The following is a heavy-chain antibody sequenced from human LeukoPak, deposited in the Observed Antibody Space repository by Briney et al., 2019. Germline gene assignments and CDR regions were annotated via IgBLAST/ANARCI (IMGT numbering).Heavy chain of an antibody. D-gene: IGHD2-2*02. CDR3: AREMGVVPTAIPTVDS. Sequence: ASVKLSCKASGYTFTGHFMHWVRQAPGQGLEWMGWIEPKSGGTHYGHKFQGRVTMTRDTSMSTAYMELSRVKADDTAVYYCAREMGVVPTAIPTVDSWGQGTLVTVSS. CDR2: IEPKSGGT. CDR1: GYTFTGHF. J-gene: IGHJ4*02. V-gene: IGHV1-2*02.